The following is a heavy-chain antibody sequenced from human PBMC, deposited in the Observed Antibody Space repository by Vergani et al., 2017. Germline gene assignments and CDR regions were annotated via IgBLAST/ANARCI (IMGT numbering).Heavy chain of an antibody. V-gene: IGHV3-30*02. CDR1: GFRFREHG. CDR2: IRYDRSNT. D-gene: IGHD6-19*01. J-gene: IGHJ4*02. CDR3: AGDTVTGSRYFDY. Sequence: VQLLESGGGSVQPGESLRLSCVASGFRFREHGMNWVRQAPGKGLEWVTFIRYDRSNTYYADSVKGRFTISRDNSKNTLFLQMNSLRPEDTAVYYCAGDTVTGSRYFDYWGQGTLVTVSS.